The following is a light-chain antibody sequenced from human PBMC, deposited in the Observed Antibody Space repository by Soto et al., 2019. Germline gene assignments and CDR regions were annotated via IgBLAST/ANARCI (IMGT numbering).Light chain of an antibody. CDR1: QSVRSTY. CDR3: QQYSDWPLT. Sequence: EIVMTQSPVTLSVSPGERATLSCRASQSVRSTYLAWYQQKPGQAPRLLIFGVSNRAAGIPARFSGSGSGTEFTLTISSLQSEDFAVYYCQQYSDWPLTFGGGTKVEIK. J-gene: IGKJ4*01. CDR2: GVS. V-gene: IGKV3-15*01.